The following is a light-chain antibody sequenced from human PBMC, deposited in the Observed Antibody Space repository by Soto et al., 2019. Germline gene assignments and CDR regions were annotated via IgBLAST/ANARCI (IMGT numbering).Light chain of an antibody. V-gene: IGLV2-14*03. Sequence: QSALTQPASVSGSPGQSITISCSGTSSDVGGYNYVSWYQQHPGKVPKLMIYDVNNRPSGISDRFSGSKSGNTASLTISGLQAEDEADYYCSSYTSSSTSVVFGGGTKLTVL. CDR1: SSDVGGYNY. J-gene: IGLJ2*01. CDR2: DVN. CDR3: SSYTSSSTSVV.